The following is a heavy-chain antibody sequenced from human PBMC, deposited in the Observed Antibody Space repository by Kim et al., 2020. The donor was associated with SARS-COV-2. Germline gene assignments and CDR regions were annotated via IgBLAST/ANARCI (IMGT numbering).Heavy chain of an antibody. CDR1: GGSISSYY. V-gene: IGHV4-59*01. D-gene: IGHD6-13*01. CDR3: ASFISASGAAYQLDY. CDR2: IFHSGST. Sequence: SETLSLTCTVSGGSISSYYWNWVRQPPGKGLEWIGYIFHSGSTNYNPSLKSRVLISVDTSKSQVSLKLNSVTAADTAVYYCASFISASGAAYQLDYWGQGTLITLSS. J-gene: IGHJ4*02.